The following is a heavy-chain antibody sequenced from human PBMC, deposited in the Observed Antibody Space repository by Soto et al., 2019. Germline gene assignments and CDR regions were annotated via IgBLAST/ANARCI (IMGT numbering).Heavy chain of an antibody. D-gene: IGHD6-19*01. V-gene: IGHV3-49*04. Sequence: PGGSLRLSCTASGFTFVDYAMSWVRQAPGKGLEWVGFIRSKAYGGTTEYAASVKGRFTISRDDSKSIAYLQMNSLKTEDTAVYYCIRELAVAPDVGYFDYWGQGTLVTVSS. CDR2: IRSKAYGGTT. CDR3: IRELAVAPDVGYFDY. CDR1: GFTFVDYA. J-gene: IGHJ4*02.